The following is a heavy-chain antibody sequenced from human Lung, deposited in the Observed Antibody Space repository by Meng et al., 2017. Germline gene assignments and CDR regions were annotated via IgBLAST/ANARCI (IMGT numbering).Heavy chain of an antibody. J-gene: IGHJ4*02. CDR1: GFTFSSYG. CDR2: ISYDGSNK. Sequence: QVQLVESGGGVFQPGRSLRLSCSASGFTFSSYGMHWVRQAPGKGLEWVAVISYDGSNKYYADSVKGRFTISRDNSKNTLYLQMNSLRAEDTAVYYCAKDLSKQQQLGELDYWGQGTLVTVSS. V-gene: IGHV3-30*18. CDR3: AKDLSKQQQLGELDY. D-gene: IGHD6-13*01.